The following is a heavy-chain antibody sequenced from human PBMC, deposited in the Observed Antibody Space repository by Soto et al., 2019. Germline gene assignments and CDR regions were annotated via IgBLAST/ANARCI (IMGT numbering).Heavy chain of an antibody. Sequence: XGSLRLSCAASGFTFSSYAMSWVRQAPGKGLEWVSAISGSGGSTFYADSVKGRFTISRDNSKNTLYLQMNSLRAEDTAVYYYAKDLKGYQLPRNGMDVWGQGTTVTVSS. J-gene: IGHJ6*02. D-gene: IGHD2-2*01. CDR3: AKDLKGYQLPRNGMDV. V-gene: IGHV3-23*01. CDR1: GFTFSSYA. CDR2: ISGSGGST.